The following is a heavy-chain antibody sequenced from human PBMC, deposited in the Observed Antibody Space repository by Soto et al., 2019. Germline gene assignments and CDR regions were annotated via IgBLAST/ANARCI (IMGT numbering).Heavy chain of an antibody. D-gene: IGHD3-10*01. CDR3: ARDRPDYYASGANWLDP. V-gene: IGHV4-30-4*01. CDR1: GGSISSGDYY. Sequence: SETLSLTCTVSGGSISSGDYYWSWIRQPPGKGLEWIGYIYYSGSTYYNPSLKSRVTISVDTSKNQFSLKLSSVTAADTAVYYCARDRPDYYASGANWLDPWGQGTLVTVS. J-gene: IGHJ5*02. CDR2: IYYSGST.